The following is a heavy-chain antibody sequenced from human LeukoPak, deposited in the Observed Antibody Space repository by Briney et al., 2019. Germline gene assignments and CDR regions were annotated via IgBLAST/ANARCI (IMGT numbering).Heavy chain of an antibody. V-gene: IGHV3-30-3*01. CDR3: AKGGGFNPQPYDY. CDR2: ISYDGNNE. J-gene: IGHJ4*02. D-gene: IGHD5-24*01. CDR1: GFTFTTYA. Sequence: GGSLRLSCAVSGFTFTTYAMYWVRQAPGKGLEWVAVISYDGNNEYYADSVKGRFTISRDNSKKTLYLQMNSLRAEDTAVYYCAKGGGFNPQPYDYWGQGTLVTVSS.